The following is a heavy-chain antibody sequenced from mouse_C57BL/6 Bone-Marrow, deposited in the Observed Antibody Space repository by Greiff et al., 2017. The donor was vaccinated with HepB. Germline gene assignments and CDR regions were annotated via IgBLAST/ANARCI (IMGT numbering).Heavy chain of an antibody. V-gene: IGHV1-50*01. J-gene: IGHJ4*01. D-gene: IGHD3-2*02. Sequence: VQLQQPGAELVKPGASVKLSCKASGYTFTSYWMQWVNQRPGQGLEWIGEIDPSDSYTNSNQKFKGKDTLTVDTSSSTAYMQLRSLTSEDSAVYYCARSTRSVYYSAMDYWGQGTSVTVSS. CDR2: IDPSDSYT. CDR3: ARSTRSVYYSAMDY. CDR1: GYTFTSYW.